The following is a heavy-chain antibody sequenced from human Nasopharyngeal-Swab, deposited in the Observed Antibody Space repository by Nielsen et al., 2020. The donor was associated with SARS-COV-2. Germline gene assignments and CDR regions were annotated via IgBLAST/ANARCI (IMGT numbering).Heavy chain of an antibody. V-gene: IGHV1-18*01. CDR1: GYTFTSYG. CDR3: ARERDSGWYGLSY. J-gene: IGHJ4*02. D-gene: IGHD6-19*01. CDR2: INAGNGNT. Sequence: ASVKVSCKASGYTFTSYGISWVRQAPGQGLEWMGWINAGNGNTESSQKFQGRVTITRDTSASTDYMELSSLRSEDTAIYYCARERDSGWYGLSYLGQGTLVTVSS.